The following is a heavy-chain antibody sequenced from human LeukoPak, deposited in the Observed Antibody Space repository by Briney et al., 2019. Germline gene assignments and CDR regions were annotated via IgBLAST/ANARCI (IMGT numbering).Heavy chain of an antibody. CDR3: AKGKAGVGATRGDAFDI. V-gene: IGHV3-23*01. CDR2: ISSGGGST. CDR1: GFTFSSYG. D-gene: IGHD1-26*01. J-gene: IGHJ3*02. Sequence: GGSLRLSCAASGFTFSSYGVSWVRQAPGKGLEWVSAISSGGGSTYYADSVKGRFTVSRDNSKNTLHLQMNSLRADDTAVYYCAKGKAGVGATRGDAFDIWGQGTMVTVS.